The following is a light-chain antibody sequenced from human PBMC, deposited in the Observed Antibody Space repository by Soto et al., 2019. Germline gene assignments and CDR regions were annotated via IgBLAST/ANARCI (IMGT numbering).Light chain of an antibody. V-gene: IGKV1-5*03. CDR1: QSISYW. Sequence: DIQMTRSPSTLSASVGDRVTITCRASQSISYWLAWYQQKPGKAPKLLIYKASSLESGVPSRFSGSGSGTEFTLTINSVQPDDFATYYCQRYNSYAWTFGQGTKV. CDR2: KAS. CDR3: QRYNSYAWT. J-gene: IGKJ1*01.